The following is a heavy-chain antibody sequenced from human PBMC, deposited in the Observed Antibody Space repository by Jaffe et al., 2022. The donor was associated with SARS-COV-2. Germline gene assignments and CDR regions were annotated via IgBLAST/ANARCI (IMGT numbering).Heavy chain of an antibody. V-gene: IGHV1-2*02. J-gene: IGHJ5*02. CDR2: INPNSGGT. CDR3: ARDYDILTGYSQGWFDP. Sequence: QVQLVQSGAEVKKPGASVKVSCKASGYTFTGYYMHWVRQAPGQGLEWMGWINPNSGGTNYAQKFQGRVTMTRDTSISTAYMELSRLRSDDTAVYYCARDYDILTGYSQGWFDPWGQGTLVTVSS. D-gene: IGHD3-9*01. CDR1: GYTFTGYY.